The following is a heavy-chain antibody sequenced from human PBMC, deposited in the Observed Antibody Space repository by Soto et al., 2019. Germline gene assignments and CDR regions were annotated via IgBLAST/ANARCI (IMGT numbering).Heavy chain of an antibody. V-gene: IGHV4-34*01. CDR3: ARGPRGYYGSGSYSPRGYYYYGMDV. Sequence: SETLSLTCAVYGGSFSGYYWSWIRQPPGKGLEWIGEINHSGSTNYNPSLKSRVTISVDTSKNQFSLKLSSVTAADTAVYYCARGPRGYYGSGSYSPRGYYYYGMDVWGQGTTVTVSS. J-gene: IGHJ6*02. CDR2: INHSGST. CDR1: GGSFSGYY. D-gene: IGHD3-10*01.